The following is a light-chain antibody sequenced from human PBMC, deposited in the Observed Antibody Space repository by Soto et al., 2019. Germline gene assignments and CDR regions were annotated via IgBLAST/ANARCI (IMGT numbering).Light chain of an antibody. CDR3: QSYDSSLSGWV. CDR1: SGDIGAAYD. CDR2: GNN. V-gene: IGLV1-40*01. Sequence: QCVLTQPPSVSGAPGQKVTISCTRSSGDIGAAYDVDWYQHLPGTAPKLLIYGNNNRPSGVPDRFSGSKSGTSASLAITGLQAEDEADYYCQSYDSSLSGWVFGGGTKLTAL. J-gene: IGLJ3*02.